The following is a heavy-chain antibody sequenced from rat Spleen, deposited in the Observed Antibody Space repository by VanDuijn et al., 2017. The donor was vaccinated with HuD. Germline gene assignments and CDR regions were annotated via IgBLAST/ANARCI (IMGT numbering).Heavy chain of an antibody. CDR1: GFSLTSYN. CDR2: IWTGGST. CDR3: AKHDYYFDY. J-gene: IGHJ2*01. Sequence: QVQLKESGPGLVQPSQTLSLTCTVAGFSLTSYNVHWVRQPPGKGLEWMGVIWTGGSTAYNSLLKSRLSISRDTSKNQVFLKMNSLQTDDTGTYYCAKHDYYFDYWGQGVMVTVSS. D-gene: IGHD1-6*01. V-gene: IGHV2-30*01.